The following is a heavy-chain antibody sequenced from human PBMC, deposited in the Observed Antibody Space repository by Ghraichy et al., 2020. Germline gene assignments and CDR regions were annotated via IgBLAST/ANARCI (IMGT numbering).Heavy chain of an antibody. CDR1: GFTFSNYW. D-gene: IGHD3-16*02. Sequence: GGSLRLSCAAFGFTFSNYWMTWVRQAPGKGLEWVANIKQVESEKYYVDSVKGRFTISRDNAKNLLYLQMNSLRAEDTAVYYCASGLFSYDYVWVSYPLDFLGQGTLVTVSS. V-gene: IGHV3-7*01. J-gene: IGHJ4*02. CDR2: IKQVESEK. CDR3: ASGLFSYDYVWVSYPLDF.